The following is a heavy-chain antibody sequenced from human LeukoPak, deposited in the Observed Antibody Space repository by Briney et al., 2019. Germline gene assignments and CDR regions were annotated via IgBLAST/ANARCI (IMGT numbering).Heavy chain of an antibody. Sequence: GGSLRLSCAAPGFTFSSNCMNWVRQAPGKGLEWVSIIYSGGSTYYADSVKGRFTISRDNSKNTLYLQMNSLRAEDTAVYYCARGTYYYYGMDVWGQGTTVTVSS. D-gene: IGHD1/OR15-1a*01. CDR3: ARGTYYYYGMDV. J-gene: IGHJ6*02. CDR2: IYSGGST. CDR1: GFTFSSNC. V-gene: IGHV3-53*01.